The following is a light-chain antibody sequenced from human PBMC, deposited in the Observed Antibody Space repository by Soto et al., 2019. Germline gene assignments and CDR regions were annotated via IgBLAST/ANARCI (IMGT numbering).Light chain of an antibody. J-gene: IGKJ2*01. CDR1: QSLLHSNGYNY. Sequence: DIVMTQSPLSLPVTPGEPASISCRSSQSLLHSNGYNYLDWYLQKPGQSPRLLIYLGSNRASGVPDRFSGSGSGADFTLKISRVEAEDVGVYYCMQALQTPLYTFGQGTKLQI. CDR3: MQALQTPLYT. V-gene: IGKV2-28*01. CDR2: LGS.